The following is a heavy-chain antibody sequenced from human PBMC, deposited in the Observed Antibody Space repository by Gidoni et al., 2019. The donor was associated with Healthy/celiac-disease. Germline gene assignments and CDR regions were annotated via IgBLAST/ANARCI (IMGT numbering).Heavy chain of an antibody. CDR2: INPNSGGT. Sequence: QVQLVQSGAEVKKPGASVKVSCKASGYTFTGYYMHWVRQAPGQGLEWMGWINPNSGGTNYAQKFQGRVTMTRDTSISTAYMELSRLRSDDTAVYYCARDQGEYCSGGSCYWGAFDIWGQGTMVTVSS. J-gene: IGHJ3*02. CDR3: ARDQGEYCSGGSCYWGAFDI. CDR1: GYTFTGYY. V-gene: IGHV1-2*02. D-gene: IGHD2-15*01.